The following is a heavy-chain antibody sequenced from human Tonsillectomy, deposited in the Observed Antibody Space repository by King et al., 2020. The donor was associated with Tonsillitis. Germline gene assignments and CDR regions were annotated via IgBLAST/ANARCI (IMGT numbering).Heavy chain of an antibody. J-gene: IGHJ5*02. D-gene: IGHD3-3*01. CDR3: AKVAASFYDFWSGLDP. CDR2: INWNSGSI. Sequence: VQLVESGGGLVQPGRSLRLSCAASGFTFDDCVMHWVRQAPGKGLEWVSDINWNSGSIGYADSVKGRFTISRDNAKNSLYLEMNSLRAEDTALYYCAKVAASFYDFWSGLDPWGQGTLVTVSS. CDR1: GFTFDDCV. V-gene: IGHV3-9*01.